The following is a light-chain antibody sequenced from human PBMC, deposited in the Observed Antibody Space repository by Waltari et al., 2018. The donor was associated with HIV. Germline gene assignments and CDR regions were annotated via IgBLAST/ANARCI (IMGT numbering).Light chain of an antibody. CDR2: EDD. CDR1: RGNIGSYF. V-gene: IGLV6-57*04. Sequence: NFMLTQPHSVSESPGKTVTISCTRSRGNIGSYFVSWYQRRPGSAPTTLIYEDDKRPPWVLDSFSCSIDSSSTAASLTISSLQAEEDAYYCCQTWGTGIRVFGGGTKLTVL. CDR3: QTWGTGIRV. J-gene: IGLJ2*01.